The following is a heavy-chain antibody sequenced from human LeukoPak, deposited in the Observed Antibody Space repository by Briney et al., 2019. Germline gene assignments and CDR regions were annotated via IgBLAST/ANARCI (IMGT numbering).Heavy chain of an antibody. D-gene: IGHD5-12*01. CDR3: AKDMGYRVATDYFDY. CDR2: ISGSGGST. J-gene: IGHJ4*02. V-gene: IGHV3-23*01. Sequence: GGSLRLSCAASGFTFSSYVMSWVRQAPGKGLEWVSVISGSGGSTYYADSVKGRFTISRDNSKNTLYLQMNSLRAEDTAVYYCAKDMGYRVATDYFDYWGQGTLVTVSS. CDR1: GFTFSSYV.